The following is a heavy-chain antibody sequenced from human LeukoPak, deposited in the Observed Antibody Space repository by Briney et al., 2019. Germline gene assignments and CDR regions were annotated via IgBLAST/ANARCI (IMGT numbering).Heavy chain of an antibody. CDR1: GFTFSDYY. V-gene: IGHV3-11*01. D-gene: IGHD3-3*01. J-gene: IGHJ5*02. CDR3: AKPLYDFWSGYWFDP. Sequence: GGSLRLSCAASGFTFSDYYMSWIRQAPGKGLEWVSYISSSGSTIYYADSVKGRFTISRDNSKNTLYLQMNSLRAEDTAVYYCAKPLYDFWSGYWFDPWGQGTLVTVSS. CDR2: ISSSGSTI.